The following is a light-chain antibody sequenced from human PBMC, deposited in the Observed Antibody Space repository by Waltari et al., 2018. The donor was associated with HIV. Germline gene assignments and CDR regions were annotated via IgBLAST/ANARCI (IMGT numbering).Light chain of an antibody. CDR1: SSNLANIL. J-gene: IGLJ1*01. CDR3: GTWDSSLRAEV. CDR2: DNN. Sequence: QSVLTQPPSVSAAPGQKFPLSCPGSSSNLANILLSCYQELPGTAPKLLIYDNNKRPSGIPDRFSGSKSGTSATLGITGLQTGDEADYYCGTWDSSLRAEVFGTGTKVTVL. V-gene: IGLV1-51*01.